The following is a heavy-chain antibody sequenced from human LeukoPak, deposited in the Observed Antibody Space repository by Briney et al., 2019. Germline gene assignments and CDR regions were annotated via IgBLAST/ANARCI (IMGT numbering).Heavy chain of an antibody. CDR3: ARYEAVAGVFDY. D-gene: IGHD6-19*01. V-gene: IGHV4-38-2*02. CDR2: FYHGGST. J-gene: IGHJ4*02. Sequence: PSETLSLTCTVSGYSISTGYYWDWIRQPPGKGLEWIGTFYHGGSTYYNPSLKSRVTISVDTSKNQFSLNLTSVTAADTAVYYCARYEAVAGVFDYWGQGTLVTVSS. CDR1: GYSISTGYY.